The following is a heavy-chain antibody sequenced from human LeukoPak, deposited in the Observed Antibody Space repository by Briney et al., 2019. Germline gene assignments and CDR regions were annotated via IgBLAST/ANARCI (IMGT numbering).Heavy chain of an antibody. V-gene: IGHV1-69*05. CDR1: GGTFSSYA. J-gene: IGHJ5*02. CDR2: IIPIFGTA. Sequence: SVKVSCKASGGTFSSYAIGWVRQAPGQGLEWMGRIIPIFGTANYAQKFQGRVTITTDESTSTAYMELSGLRSEDTAVYYCAREGYCSGGSCYLWFDPWGQGTLVTVSS. CDR3: AREGYCSGGSCYLWFDP. D-gene: IGHD2-15*01.